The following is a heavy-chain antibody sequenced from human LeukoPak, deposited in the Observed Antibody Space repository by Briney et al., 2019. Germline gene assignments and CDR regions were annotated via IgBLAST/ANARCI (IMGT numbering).Heavy chain of an antibody. CDR2: INPNSGGT. D-gene: IGHD6-19*01. J-gene: IGHJ4*02. CDR1: GYTFTDYY. V-gene: IGHV1-2*02. Sequence: ASVKVSCRASGYTFTDYYMHWVRQAPGQGLEWMGWINPNSGGTNYAQKFQGRVTMTRDTSISTAYMELSRLRSDDTAVYYCARLRAEISSGWYYFDYWGQGTLVTVSS. CDR3: ARLRAEISSGWYYFDY.